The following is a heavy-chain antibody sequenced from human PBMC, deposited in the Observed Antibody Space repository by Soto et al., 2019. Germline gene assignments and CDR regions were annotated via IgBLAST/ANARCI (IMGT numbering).Heavy chain of an antibody. CDR2: IYYSGST. J-gene: IGHJ5*02. CDR3: ATGANWSGYPPHNWFDP. CDR1: GGSISSYY. D-gene: IGHD3-3*01. V-gene: IGHV4-59*01. Sequence: SETLSLTWTVFGGSISSYYWSWIRQPPGKGLEWIGYIYYSGSTNYNPSLKSRVTISVDTAYMELSSLRSEDTAVYYCATGANWSGYPPHNWFDPWGQGTLVTVSS.